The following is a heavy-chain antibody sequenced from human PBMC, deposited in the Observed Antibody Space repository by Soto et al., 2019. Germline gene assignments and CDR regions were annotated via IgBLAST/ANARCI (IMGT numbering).Heavy chain of an antibody. CDR1: GFTFSGFD. J-gene: IGHJ4*02. V-gene: IGHV3-13*01. CDR3: AKDATRTNGWYHFDY. Sequence: GGSLRLSCEASGFTFSGFDMHWVRQPTGKGLEWVSSIGTAGDTYYAVSVKGRFTISRDNAKNSLSLQMNSLRAEDTAVYYCAKDATRTNGWYHFDYWGQGALVTVSS. D-gene: IGHD6-19*01. CDR2: IGTAGDT.